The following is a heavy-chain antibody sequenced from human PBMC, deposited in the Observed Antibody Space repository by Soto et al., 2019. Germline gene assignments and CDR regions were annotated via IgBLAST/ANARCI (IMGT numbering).Heavy chain of an antibody. CDR1: GGSISSGGYY. Sequence: SQTLSLTCTLAGGSISSGGYYWSWIRQHPGKGLEWIGYIYYSGSTYYNPSLKSRVTISVDTSKNQFSLKLRSVTAADTAVYYCERVLITAAAGYYFDYWGQGPLVTASS. CDR3: ERVLITAAAGYYFDY. D-gene: IGHD6-25*01. J-gene: IGHJ4*02. V-gene: IGHV4-31*03. CDR2: IYYSGST.